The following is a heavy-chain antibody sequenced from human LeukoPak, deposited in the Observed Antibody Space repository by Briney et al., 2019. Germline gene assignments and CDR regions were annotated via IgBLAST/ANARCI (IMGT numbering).Heavy chain of an antibody. CDR2: NYTNSGRT. D-gene: IGHD4-17*01. J-gene: IGHJ4*02. Sequence: GSVRVSCKASGYTFSGHDMRWVRQAPGQGLEWVGLNYTNSGRTNYAQKFKGRVTMSRDTTISTAYMKLRMRKPDATAIYYCARVVGSGDYPFDYWGQGTLVTVSS. V-gene: IGHV1-2*02. CDR1: GYTFSGHD. CDR3: ARVVGSGDYPFDY.